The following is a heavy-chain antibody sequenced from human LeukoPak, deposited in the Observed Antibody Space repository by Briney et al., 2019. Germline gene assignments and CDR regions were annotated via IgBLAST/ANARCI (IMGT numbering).Heavy chain of an antibody. D-gene: IGHD3-10*01. CDR3: ASDYYGSGSPVY. CDR1: GFTVSSYS. CDR2: ISSSSSYI. Sequence: PGGSLRLSCAASGFTVSSYSMNWVRQAPGKGLEWVSSISSSSSYIYYADSVKGRFTISRDNAKNSLYLQMNSLRAEDTAVYYCASDYYGSGSPVYWGQGTLVTVSS. V-gene: IGHV3-21*01. J-gene: IGHJ4*02.